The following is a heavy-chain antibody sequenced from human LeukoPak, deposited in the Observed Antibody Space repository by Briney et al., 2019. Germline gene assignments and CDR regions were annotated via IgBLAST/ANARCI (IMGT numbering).Heavy chain of an antibody. J-gene: IGHJ3*02. CDR3: ARGDGATPPDVFDI. CDR2: ISSSSSYI. Sequence: GGSLRLSCAASGFTFSSYSMNWVRQAPGKGLQWVSSISSSSSYIYYADSVKGRFTISRDNAKNSLYLQMNSLRGGDTAVYYCARGDGATPPDVFDIWGQGTMVTVSS. CDR1: GFTFSSYS. V-gene: IGHV3-21*01. D-gene: IGHD3-10*01.